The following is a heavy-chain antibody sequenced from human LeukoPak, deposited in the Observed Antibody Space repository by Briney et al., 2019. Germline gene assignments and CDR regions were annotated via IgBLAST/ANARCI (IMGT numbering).Heavy chain of an antibody. J-gene: IGHJ4*02. CDR3: ARHDSEGDTAMCDY. V-gene: IGHV4-39*01. CDR1: GGSISSSSYY. CDR2: IYYSGST. Sequence: PSETLSLTCTVSGGSISSSSYYWGWIRQPPGKGLEWIGSIYYSGSTYYNPSLRSRVTISVDTSKNQFSLKLSSVTAADTAVYYCARHDSEGDTAMCDYWGQGTLVTVSS. D-gene: IGHD5-18*01.